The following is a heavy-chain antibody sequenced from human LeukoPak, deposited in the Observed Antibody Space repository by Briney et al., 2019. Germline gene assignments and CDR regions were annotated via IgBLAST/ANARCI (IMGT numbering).Heavy chain of an antibody. CDR3: ARRGGSYYFDSIAYYD. J-gene: IGHJ4*02. V-gene: IGHV5-51*01. Sequence: GESLKISCKGSGYSFSNYWIGWVRQMPGKGLEWMGIIYPGDSNTKYSPSYQGQVTISADKSISTAYLQWSSLKASDTAMYYCARRGGSYYFDSIAYYDWGQGTLVTVSS. D-gene: IGHD3-22*01. CDR2: IYPGDSNT. CDR1: GYSFSNYW.